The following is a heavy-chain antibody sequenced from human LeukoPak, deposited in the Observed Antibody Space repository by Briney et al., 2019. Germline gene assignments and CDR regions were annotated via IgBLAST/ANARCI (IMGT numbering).Heavy chain of an antibody. V-gene: IGHV1-2*02. CDR3: ARDKGLSTLVALSYYFDY. CDR1: GYTFTGYY. J-gene: IGHJ4*02. D-gene: IGHD4-23*01. Sequence: ASVKVSCKASGYTFTGYYIHWVRQAPGQGLEWMGWINPNSGGTNYAQKFQGRVTMTRDTSISRAYMELSRLRSDDTAVYFCARDKGLSTLVALSYYFDYWGQGTLVTVSS. CDR2: INPNSGGT.